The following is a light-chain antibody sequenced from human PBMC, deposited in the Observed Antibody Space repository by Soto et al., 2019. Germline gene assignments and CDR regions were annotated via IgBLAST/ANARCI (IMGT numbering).Light chain of an antibody. Sequence: EVVLTQSPGTLSLSPGERATLSCRASQRITTNYLAWYQQQKPGQAPRLLIYDASKRATGVPDRFTGRGSWTDFTLAISRLDPEDFGVEYCKQYGRASWPLGQGTEVAIK. J-gene: IGKJ1*01. CDR1: QRITTNY. CDR3: KQYGRASWP. CDR2: DAS. V-gene: IGKV3-20*01.